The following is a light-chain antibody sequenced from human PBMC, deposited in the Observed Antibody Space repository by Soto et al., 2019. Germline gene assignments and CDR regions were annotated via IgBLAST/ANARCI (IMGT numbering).Light chain of an antibody. V-gene: IGKV3-15*01. CDR3: QQYNTWLWT. CDR1: QSVNAN. J-gene: IGKJ1*01. CDR2: GAS. Sequence: EVVMTQSPATLSVSPGERATLFCRASQSVNANLAWYQQKPGQAPRLLIHGASNRATGIPARFSGSGFGTEFIRTISSLQSEDFAVYYCQQYNTWLWTFGQGTKVEI.